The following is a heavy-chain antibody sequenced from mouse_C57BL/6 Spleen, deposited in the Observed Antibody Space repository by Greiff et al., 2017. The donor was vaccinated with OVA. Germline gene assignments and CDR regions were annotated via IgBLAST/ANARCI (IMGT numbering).Heavy chain of an antibody. V-gene: IGHV7-3*01. Sequence: EVQVVESGGGLVQPGGSLSLSCAASGFTFTDYYMSWVRQPPGKALEWLGFIRNKANGYTTEYSASVKGRFTISRDNSQSILYLQMNALRAEDSATYYCARSNYYGSSIAYWGQGTLVTVSA. CDR2: IRNKANGYTT. D-gene: IGHD1-1*01. J-gene: IGHJ3*01. CDR3: ARSNYYGSSIAY. CDR1: GFTFTDYY.